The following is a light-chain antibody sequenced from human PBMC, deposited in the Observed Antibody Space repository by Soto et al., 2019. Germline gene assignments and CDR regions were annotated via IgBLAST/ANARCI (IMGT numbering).Light chain of an antibody. CDR2: VNS. Sequence: QSVLTQPPSVSGAPGQWVTISCTGSSTNIGAGYDVNWYQQLPGTAPKLLIYVNSNRPSGVPDRFSGSKSGTSASLAITGLQAEDEADYYCQSYDSSPHVVFGGGTKLTVL. CDR3: QSYDSSPHVV. J-gene: IGLJ2*01. CDR1: STNIGAGYD. V-gene: IGLV1-40*01.